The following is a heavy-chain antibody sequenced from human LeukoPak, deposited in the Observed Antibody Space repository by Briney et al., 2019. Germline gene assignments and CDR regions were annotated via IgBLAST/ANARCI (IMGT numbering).Heavy chain of an antibody. CDR2: IYYSGST. D-gene: IGHD5-18*01. CDR1: GGSVSSGSYY. J-gene: IGHJ6*02. V-gene: IGHV4-61*01. CDR3: ARARDTAMVNWAVAPHYYYYGMDV. Sequence: SETLSLTCTVSGGSVSSGSYYWSWVRQPPGKGLEWIGYIYYSGSTNYNPSLKSRVTISVDTSKNQFSLKLSSVTAADTAVYYCARARDTAMVNWAVAPHYYYYGMDVWGQGTTVTVSS.